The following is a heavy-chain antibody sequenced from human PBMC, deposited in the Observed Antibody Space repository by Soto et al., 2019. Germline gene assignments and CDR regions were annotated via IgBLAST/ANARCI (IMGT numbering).Heavy chain of an antibody. Sequence: SETLSLTCTVSGGSISSGDYYWSWIRHPPGKGLEWIGYIYYSGITYYNPSLKSRVTISVDASKNQFSLKLSSVTAADTAVYYCARYGYYDSSGYAHAFDIWGQGTMVTVSS. CDR2: IYYSGIT. D-gene: IGHD3-22*01. CDR1: GGSISSGDYY. J-gene: IGHJ3*02. CDR3: ARYGYYDSSGYAHAFDI. V-gene: IGHV4-30-4*01.